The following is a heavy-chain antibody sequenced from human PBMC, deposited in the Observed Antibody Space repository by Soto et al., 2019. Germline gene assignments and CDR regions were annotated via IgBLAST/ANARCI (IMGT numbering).Heavy chain of an antibody. CDR2: ISYDGSKK. CDR3: ARDKRDLRFLEWSYYFDY. CDR1: GFTFSSSA. Sequence: QVQLVESGGGVVQPGRSLRLSCAASGFTFSSSAMHWVRQAPGKGLEGVAVISYDGSKKYYADSVKGRFTISRDNSKNTLYLQMNSLRAEDTAVYYCARDKRDLRFLEWSYYFDYWGQGTLVTVSS. D-gene: IGHD3-3*01. V-gene: IGHV3-30-3*01. J-gene: IGHJ4*02.